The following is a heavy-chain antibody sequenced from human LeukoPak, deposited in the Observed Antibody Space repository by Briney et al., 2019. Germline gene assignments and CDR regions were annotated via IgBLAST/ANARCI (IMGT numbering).Heavy chain of an antibody. V-gene: IGHV4-30-2*01. CDR2: IYHSGST. Sequence: PSETLSLTCAVSGGSISSGGYSWSWIRRPPGKGLEWIGYIYHSGSTYYNPSLKSRVTISVDTSKNQFSLKLSSVTAADTAVYYCARGSVGYYDSSGYYLWGQGTLVTVSS. D-gene: IGHD3-22*01. J-gene: IGHJ5*02. CDR1: GGSISSGGYS. CDR3: ARGSVGYYDSSGYYL.